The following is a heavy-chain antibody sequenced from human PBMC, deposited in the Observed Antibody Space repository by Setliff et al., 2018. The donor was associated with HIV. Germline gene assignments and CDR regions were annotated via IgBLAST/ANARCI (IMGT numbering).Heavy chain of an antibody. V-gene: IGHV1-18*01. J-gene: IGHJ4*02. CDR2: INGYNSKT. CDR3: ARAAPGGGNDYFGY. CDR1: GYNFNNFG. Sequence: ASVKVSCKSSGYNFNNFGVSWVRQAPGQGLEWLGYINGYNSKTHYSPRFQGRLTFSRDTSATTAHVEVNSLTSEDTAVYYCARAAPGGGNDYFGYWGQGALVTVSS. D-gene: IGHD3-16*01.